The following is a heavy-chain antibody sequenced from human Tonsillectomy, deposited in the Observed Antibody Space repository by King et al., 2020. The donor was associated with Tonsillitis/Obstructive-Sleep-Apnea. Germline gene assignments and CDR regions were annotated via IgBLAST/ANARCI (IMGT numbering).Heavy chain of an antibody. CDR3: AGSIFGVVIQNYYYYVDV. Sequence: VQLQQWGAGLLKPSETLSLTCAVYGGSFSGYYWSWIRQPPGKGLEWIGEINHSGSTNYNPCLKSRVTISVDTSKNQFSLKLSSVTAADTAVYYCAGSIFGVVIQNYYYYVDVWGKGTTVTVSS. D-gene: IGHD3-3*01. J-gene: IGHJ6*03. V-gene: IGHV4-34*01. CDR1: GGSFSGYY. CDR2: INHSGST.